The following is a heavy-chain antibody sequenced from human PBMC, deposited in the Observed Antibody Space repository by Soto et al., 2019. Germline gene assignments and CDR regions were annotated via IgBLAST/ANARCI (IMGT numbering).Heavy chain of an antibody. V-gene: IGHV3-74*01. Sequence: EVQLVESGGGLVQPGGSLSLSCAASGFTFSSYWMHWFRQAPGKGLVWVSRINSAGSSTSYADSVKGRFTISRDNAKDTLYLQMNSLRAEDTAVYYCERTGIVGADYWCQGTLVTDS. CDR2: INSAGSST. D-gene: IGHD1-26*01. CDR3: ERTGIVGADY. J-gene: IGHJ4*02. CDR1: GFTFSSYW.